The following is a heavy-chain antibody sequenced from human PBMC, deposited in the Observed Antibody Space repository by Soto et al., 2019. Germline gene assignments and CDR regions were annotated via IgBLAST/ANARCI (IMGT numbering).Heavy chain of an antibody. CDR3: ARGASVEQLVESNWFDP. V-gene: IGHV4-34*01. Sequence: SETLSLTCAVYGGSFSGYYWSWIRQPPGKGLEWIGEINHSGSTNYNPSLKSRVTISVDTSKNQFSLKLSSVTAADTAVYYCARGASVEQLVESNWFDPWGQGTLVTVSS. CDR1: GGSFSGYY. CDR2: INHSGST. D-gene: IGHD6-6*01. J-gene: IGHJ5*02.